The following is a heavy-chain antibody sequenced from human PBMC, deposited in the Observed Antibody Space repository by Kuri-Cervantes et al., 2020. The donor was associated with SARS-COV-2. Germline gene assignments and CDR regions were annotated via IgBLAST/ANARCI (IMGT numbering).Heavy chain of an antibody. CDR3: ARAHAYDFWSGYSHWYFVL. D-gene: IGHD3-3*01. J-gene: IGHJ2*01. CDR1: GYTFTSYD. CDR2: MNPNSGNT. V-gene: IGHV1-8*03. Sequence: ASVKVSCKASGYTFTSYDINWVRQATGQGLEWMGWMNPNSGNTGYAQKFQGRVTITRNTSISTAYMELSSLRSEDTAVYYCARAHAYDFWSGYSHWYFVLWGRGTLVTVSS.